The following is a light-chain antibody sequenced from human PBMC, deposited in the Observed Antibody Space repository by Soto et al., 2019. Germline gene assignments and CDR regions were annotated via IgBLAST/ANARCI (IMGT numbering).Light chain of an antibody. CDR3: CSYIDIPRWV. CDR2: EVD. Sequence: QSALSQPPAASGSPGQSVTVSCTGTSSDVCTYNHVSWYQQHPGKAPKLIIYEVDQRPSGVPDRFSGSKSGNTASLTVSGLQAEDEADYYCCSYIDIPRWVFGGGTKLTVL. CDR1: SSDVCTYNH. V-gene: IGLV2-8*01. J-gene: IGLJ3*02.